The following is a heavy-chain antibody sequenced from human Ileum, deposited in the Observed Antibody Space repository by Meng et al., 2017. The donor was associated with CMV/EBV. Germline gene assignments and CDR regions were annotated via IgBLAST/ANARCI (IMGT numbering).Heavy chain of an antibody. Sequence: ASVKVSCKPSGYTFTGYYMHWVRQAPGQGLEWMGWINPNSGDTNYAQKFQGRVTMTRDTSISTAYMELSRLRSDDTALYYCARTGGTEDIVVVPAAIPGFDYWGQGTLVTVSS. D-gene: IGHD2-2*01. CDR1: GYTFTGYY. V-gene: IGHV1-2*02. CDR3: ARTGGTEDIVVVPAAIPGFDY. CDR2: INPNSGDT. J-gene: IGHJ4*02.